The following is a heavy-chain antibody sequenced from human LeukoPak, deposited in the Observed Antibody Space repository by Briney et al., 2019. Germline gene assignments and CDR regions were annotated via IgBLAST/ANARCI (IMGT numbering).Heavy chain of an antibody. V-gene: IGHV3-7*05. CDR2: IEQEGSEK. Sequence: PGGSLRLSCAASGFIFSSYWMRWVRQAPGKGLEWVANIEQEGSEKNYVDSVKGRFTISRDIAKNSLYLLMNSLRAEDTAVYYCARRGRIFGVVIIGYFDYWGQGTLVTVSS. CDR3: ARRGRIFGVVIIGYFDY. D-gene: IGHD3-3*01. J-gene: IGHJ4*02. CDR1: GFIFSSYW.